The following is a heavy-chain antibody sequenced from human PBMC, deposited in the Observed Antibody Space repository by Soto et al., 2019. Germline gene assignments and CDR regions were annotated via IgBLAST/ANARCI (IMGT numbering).Heavy chain of an antibody. CDR3: VRESASYSSSSGSYWYFDL. CDR2: ISSGSATI. J-gene: IGHJ2*01. D-gene: IGHD6-6*01. CDR1: GFTFSTYS. Sequence: EVQLVESGGGLVRPGGSLRLSCAASGFTFSTYSMNWVRQAPGQGLEWVSYISSGSATIYYAASVKGRFTISRDNAENSLYLQMNSLRAEDTAVYYCVRESASYSSSSGSYWYFDLWGRGTVITVSS. V-gene: IGHV3-48*01.